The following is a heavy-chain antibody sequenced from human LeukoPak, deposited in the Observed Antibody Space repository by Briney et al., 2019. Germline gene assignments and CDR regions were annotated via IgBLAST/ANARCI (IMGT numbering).Heavy chain of an antibody. D-gene: IGHD5-24*01. CDR3: ARDRVREMATITDY. Sequence: PGGSLRLSCAASGFTFSSYGMSRVRQAPGKGLEWVSAISGSGGSTYYADSVKGRFTISRDNSKNTLYLQMNSLRSEDTAVYYCARDRVREMATITDYWGQGTLVTVSS. CDR2: ISGSGGST. CDR1: GFTFSSYG. J-gene: IGHJ4*02. V-gene: IGHV3-23*01.